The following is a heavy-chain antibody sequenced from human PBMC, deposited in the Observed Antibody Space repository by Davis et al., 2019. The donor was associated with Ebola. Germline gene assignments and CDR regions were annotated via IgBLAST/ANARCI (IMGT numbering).Heavy chain of an antibody. CDR3: ARATTPQRYSYGLD. CDR2: IFYNGSS. J-gene: IGHJ4*02. V-gene: IGHV4-61*05. Sequence: SETLSLTCTVSGGSITNYNHLWAWIRQPPGMGLEWIGYIFYNGSSNYNPSLKSRVTISVDTSKNQFSLKLRSVTAADTAVYYCARATTPQRYSYGLDWGQGTLVTVSS. D-gene: IGHD5-18*01. CDR1: GGSITNYNHL.